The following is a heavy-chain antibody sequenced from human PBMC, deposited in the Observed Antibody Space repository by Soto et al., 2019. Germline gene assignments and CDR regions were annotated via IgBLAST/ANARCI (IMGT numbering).Heavy chain of an antibody. D-gene: IGHD6-13*01. CDR2: IYYTGRT. V-gene: IGHV4-38-2*02. CDR1: GYVMTNGHY. Sequence: PSETLPLTCAVSGYVMTNGHYRGWVRQSPGKGLEWIGSIYYTGRTYYNPSLKSRVTMSVDTSKNQFSLKLTSVTAADTAVYYCARDRAAVASTFDYWGPGTLVTVSA. CDR3: ARDRAAVASTFDY. J-gene: IGHJ4*02.